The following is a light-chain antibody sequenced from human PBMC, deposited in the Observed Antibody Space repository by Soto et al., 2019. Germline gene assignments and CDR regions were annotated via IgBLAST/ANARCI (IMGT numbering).Light chain of an antibody. Sequence: EIVMTKSPATLSVSPGERATLSCRASQSVSSNLAWYQQKPGQAPRLLIYGASTRATGIPARFSGSGSGTEFTLTISSLQSEDFAVYYCQQYNNWPDTFGGGTKVDI. J-gene: IGKJ4*01. CDR1: QSVSSN. CDR2: GAS. V-gene: IGKV3-15*01. CDR3: QQYNNWPDT.